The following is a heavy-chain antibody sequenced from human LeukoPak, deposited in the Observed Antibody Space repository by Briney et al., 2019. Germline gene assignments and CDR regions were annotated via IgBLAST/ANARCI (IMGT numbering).Heavy chain of an antibody. J-gene: IGHJ5*02. D-gene: IGHD5-12*01. CDR3: ATSNGVVATIDLNWFDP. CDR2: IIPIFGTA. Sequence: SVNVSCKASGYTFTSYGISWVRQAPGQGLEWMGGIIPIFGTANYAQKFQGRVTIAADESTSTAYMELSSLRSEDTAVYYCATSNGVVATIDLNWFDPWGQGTLVTVSS. V-gene: IGHV1-69*13. CDR1: GYTFTSYG.